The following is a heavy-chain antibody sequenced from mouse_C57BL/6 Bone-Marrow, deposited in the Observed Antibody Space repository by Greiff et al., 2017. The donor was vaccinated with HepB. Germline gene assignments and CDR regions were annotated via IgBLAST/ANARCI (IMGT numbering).Heavy chain of an antibody. D-gene: IGHD2-1*01. Sequence: VKLMESGPGLVQPSQSLSITCTVSGFSLTSYGVHWVRQSPGKGLEWLGVIWSGGSTDYNAAFISRLSISKDNSKSQVFFKMSSLQADDTAIYYCARNGGIYGNCYFDYWGQGTTLTVSS. CDR2: IWSGGST. CDR3: ARNGGIYGNCYFDY. V-gene: IGHV2-2*01. CDR1: GFSLTSYG. J-gene: IGHJ2*01.